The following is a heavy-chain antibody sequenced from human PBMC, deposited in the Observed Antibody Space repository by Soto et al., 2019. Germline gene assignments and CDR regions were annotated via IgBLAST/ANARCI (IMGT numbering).Heavy chain of an antibody. D-gene: IGHD3-9*01. CDR3: ARSITIFWGFFDP. CDR1: GGSISSGGYY. V-gene: IGHV4-31*03. J-gene: IGHJ5*02. Sequence: SETLSLTCTVSGGSISSGGYYWSWIRQHPGKGLEWIGYIYYRGSTYYNPSLKSRVTISVDTSKNQFSLKLSSVTAADTAVYYCARSITIFWGFFDPWGQGTLVTVSS. CDR2: IYYRGST.